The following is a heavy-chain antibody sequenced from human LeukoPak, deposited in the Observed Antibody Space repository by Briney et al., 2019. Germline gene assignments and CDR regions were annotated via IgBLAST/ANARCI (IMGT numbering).Heavy chain of an antibody. D-gene: IGHD4-17*01. V-gene: IGHV3-30*18. Sequence: GGSLRLSCAASGFAFSSYGMHWVRQAPGKGLEWVALVSYDGINKYYADSVKGRFTISRDNSKNTLYLQMNSLRAEDTAVYSCAKDLDHDYDDYGLDYWGQGTLVTVSS. J-gene: IGHJ4*02. CDR3: AKDLDHDYDDYGLDY. CDR1: GFAFSSYG. CDR2: VSYDGINK.